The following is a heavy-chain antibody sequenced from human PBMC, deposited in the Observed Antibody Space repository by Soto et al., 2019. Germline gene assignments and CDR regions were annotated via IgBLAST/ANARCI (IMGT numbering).Heavy chain of an antibody. D-gene: IGHD4-17*01. V-gene: IGHV4-59*01. CDR1: GGSISRNY. CDR2: IYYSGST. J-gene: IGHJ5*01. Sequence: QVQLQESGPGLVKPSETLSLTCTVSGGSISRNYWSWIRQPPGKGLEWIGYIYYSGSTNDNPSLKSRVTKSVDTSTNQFSLKLSSMTAADTALYYSARLTWADYGGIFDSCGQGTPVTVSS. CDR3: ARLTWADYGGIFDS.